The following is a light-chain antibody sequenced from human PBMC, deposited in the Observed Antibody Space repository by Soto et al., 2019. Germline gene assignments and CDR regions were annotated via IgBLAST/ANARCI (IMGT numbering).Light chain of an antibody. CDR3: CSYAGSPYV. CDR1: SGDVGGYNY. CDR2: DVS. J-gene: IGLJ1*01. V-gene: IGLV2-11*01. Sequence: QFVLTQPPAGSGCPGQSVTLSLPGKSGDVGGYNYVSWYQQHPGKAPKLMIYDVSKRPSGVPDRFSGSKSGNTASLTISGLQAEDEADYYCCSYAGSPYVFGTGTKVTVL.